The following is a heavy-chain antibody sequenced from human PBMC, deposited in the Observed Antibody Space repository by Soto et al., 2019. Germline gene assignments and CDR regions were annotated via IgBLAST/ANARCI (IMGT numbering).Heavy chain of an antibody. D-gene: IGHD6-6*01. V-gene: IGHV3-53*01. Sequence: PGGSLRLSCAASGFTVSSTYLTWVRQAPGKGLEWVAILYAGTDTVYADSVKGRFTISRDNAKNSLYLQMNSLRAEDTAVYYCARDEEADSSSSGGIDYWGQGTLVTVSS. CDR1: GFTVSSTY. CDR3: ARDEEADSSSSGGIDY. J-gene: IGHJ4*02. CDR2: LYAGTDT.